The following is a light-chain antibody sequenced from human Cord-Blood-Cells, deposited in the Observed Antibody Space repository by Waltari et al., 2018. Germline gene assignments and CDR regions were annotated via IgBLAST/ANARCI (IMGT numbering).Light chain of an antibody. J-gene: IGKJ2*01. CDR3: QQRSNWPRYT. CDR1: QRVSRY. Sequence: EIVLTQSPATLSLSPGERATLSCRASQRVSRYLAWYQQKPGQAPRLLIYDASNRATGIPARFSGSGSGTDFTLTISSLEPEDFAVYYCQQRSNWPRYTFGQGTKLEIK. V-gene: IGKV3-11*01. CDR2: DAS.